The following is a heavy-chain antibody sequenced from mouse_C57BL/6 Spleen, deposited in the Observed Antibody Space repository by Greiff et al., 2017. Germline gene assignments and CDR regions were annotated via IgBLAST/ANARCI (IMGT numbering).Heavy chain of an antibody. CDR2: INPSNGGT. J-gene: IGHJ2*01. Sequence: QVQLKQPGTELVKPGASVKLSCKASGYTFTSYWMHWVKQRPGQGLEWIGNINPSNGGTNYNEKFKSKATLTVDKSSSTAYMQLSSLTSEDSAVYECARSDYYGSSDLDYWGQGTTLTVSS. CDR3: ARSDYYGSSDLDY. V-gene: IGHV1-53*01. CDR1: GYTFTSYW. D-gene: IGHD1-1*01.